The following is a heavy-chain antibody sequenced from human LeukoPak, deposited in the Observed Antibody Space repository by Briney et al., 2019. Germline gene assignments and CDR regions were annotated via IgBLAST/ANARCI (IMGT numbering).Heavy chain of an antibody. V-gene: IGHV3-11*04. CDR1: GFTFSDYY. CDR2: ISSSGSTI. J-gene: IGHJ4*02. D-gene: IGHD6-13*01. CDR3: ARDIPFGSSWYAY. Sequence: PGGSLRLSXAASGFTFSDYYMSWIRQAPGKGLEWISYISSSGSTIYYAHSVKGRLTNSRDNAKNSLYLQMNSLRAEATAVYYCARDIPFGSSWYAYWGQGTLVTVSS.